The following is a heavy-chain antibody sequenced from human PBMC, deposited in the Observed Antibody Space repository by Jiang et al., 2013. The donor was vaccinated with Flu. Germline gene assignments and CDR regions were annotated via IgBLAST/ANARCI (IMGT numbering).Heavy chain of an antibody. CDR1: GFTFNSYA. CDR3: GKEIFDFWSGYSHLWYGVDV. D-gene: IGHD3-3*01. V-gene: IGHV3-30*18. J-gene: IGHJ6*02. CDR2: ISYDGNNR. Sequence: VQLVESGGGVVQPGRSLSLSCAASGFTFNSYAVHWVRQSPGKGLEWVAVISYDGNNRYYADSVRGRFAISRDNSKNTVSLEMKSLRAEDTAVYYCGKEIFDFWSGYSHLWYGVDVWGQGTTVTVSS.